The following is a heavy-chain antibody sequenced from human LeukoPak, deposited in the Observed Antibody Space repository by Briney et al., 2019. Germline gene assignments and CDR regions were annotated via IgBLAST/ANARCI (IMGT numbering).Heavy chain of an antibody. Sequence: SETLSLTCAVSGGSISSSNWWSWVRQPPGKGLEWIGEIYHSGSTNYNPSLKSRVTISVDTSKNQFSLKLSSVTAADTAVYYCARGLYCGGDCYPRDWGQGTLVTVSS. J-gene: IGHJ4*02. CDR3: ARGLYCGGDCYPRD. CDR1: GGSISSSNW. V-gene: IGHV4-4*02. D-gene: IGHD2-21*02. CDR2: IYHSGST.